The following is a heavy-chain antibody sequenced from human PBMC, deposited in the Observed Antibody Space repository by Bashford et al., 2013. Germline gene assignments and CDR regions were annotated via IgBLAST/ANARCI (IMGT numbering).Heavy chain of an antibody. CDR3: ARLARSGGYRILTS. CDR1: GGSISSPHY. V-gene: IGHV4-39*01. Sequence: SSETLSLTCSVSGGSISSPHYWGWIRQSPRKGLEWIGSMYYGGESSYSPALQSRVTISADTSKNEVSLKLTSVTAADTAVYYCARLARSGGYRILTSWGQGTLVTVSS. D-gene: IGHD1-26*01. CDR2: MYYGGES. J-gene: IGHJ4*02.